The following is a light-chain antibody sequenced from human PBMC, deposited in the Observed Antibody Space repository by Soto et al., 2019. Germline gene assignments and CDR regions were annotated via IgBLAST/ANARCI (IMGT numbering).Light chain of an antibody. CDR2: DAS. J-gene: IGKJ2*01. CDR1: QSVSSY. Sequence: EIVLTQSPATLSLSPGERATLSCRASQSVSSYLAWYQQKPGQAPRLLIYDASNRATGIPARFSGSGSGTDFNLTISSLEPDDFAVYSCQQRSNWPYTFGQGTKLEIK. V-gene: IGKV3-11*01. CDR3: QQRSNWPYT.